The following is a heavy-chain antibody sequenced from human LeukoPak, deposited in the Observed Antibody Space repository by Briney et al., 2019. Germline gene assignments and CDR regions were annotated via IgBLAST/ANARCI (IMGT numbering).Heavy chain of an antibody. CDR1: GSGYSISGGFY. CDR3: AGQFDSSGSYFY. J-gene: IGHJ4*02. D-gene: IGHD3-22*01. V-gene: IGHV4-38-2*02. Sequence: SETLSLTCTVSGSGYSISGGFYWGWIRQPPGKGLEWIGSIYHAGSTYYNPSLKSRATISVDTSKNQFSLKLKFVTAADTAVYYCAGQFDSSGSYFYWGQGTLVTVSS. CDR2: IYHAGST.